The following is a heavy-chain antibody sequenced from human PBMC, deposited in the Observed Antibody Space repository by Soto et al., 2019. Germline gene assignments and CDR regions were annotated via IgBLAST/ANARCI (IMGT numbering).Heavy chain of an antibody. Sequence: SETLSLTCAVYGGSFSGYYWSWIRQPPGKGLEWIGEINHSGSTNYNPSLKSRVTISVDTSKNQFSLKLSSVTAADTAVYYCASFRRFLEWLPRSYYGMDVWGQGTTVTVSS. D-gene: IGHD3-3*01. CDR1: GGSFSGYY. CDR2: INHSGST. J-gene: IGHJ6*02. CDR3: ASFRRFLEWLPRSYYGMDV. V-gene: IGHV4-34*01.